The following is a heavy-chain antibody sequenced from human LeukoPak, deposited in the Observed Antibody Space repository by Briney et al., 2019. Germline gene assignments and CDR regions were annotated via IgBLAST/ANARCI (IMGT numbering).Heavy chain of an antibody. V-gene: IGHV1-46*01. J-gene: IGHJ4*02. Sequence: GVSVKVSCKASGYIFTNYYMHWVRQAPGQGLEWMGTINPSGGSTTYAQKFQGRVTMTRDTSTSTVYMELSSLRSEDTAVYYCARDHGSAYYRAPRHWGQGTLVTVSS. CDR1: GYIFTNYY. CDR2: INPSGGST. CDR3: ARDHGSAYYRAPRH. D-gene: IGHD3-10*01.